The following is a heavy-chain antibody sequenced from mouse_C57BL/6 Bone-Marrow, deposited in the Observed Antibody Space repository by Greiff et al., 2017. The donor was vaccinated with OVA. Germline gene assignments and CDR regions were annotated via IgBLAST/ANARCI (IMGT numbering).Heavy chain of an antibody. CDR2: ISDGGSYT. CDR1: GFTFSSYA. V-gene: IGHV5-4*01. Sequence: EVQVVESGGGLVKPGGSLKLSCAASGFTFSSYAMSWVRQTPEKRLEWVATISDGGSYTYYPDNVKGRFTISRDNAKNNLYLQMSHLKSEDTAMYYCARDQLLWYFDVWGTGTTVTVSS. CDR3: ARDQLLWYFDV. D-gene: IGHD3-1*01. J-gene: IGHJ1*03.